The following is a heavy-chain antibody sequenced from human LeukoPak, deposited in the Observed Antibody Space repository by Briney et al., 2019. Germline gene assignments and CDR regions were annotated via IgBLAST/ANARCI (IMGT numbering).Heavy chain of an antibody. J-gene: IGHJ4*02. CDR3: AKIRAARPGY. CDR2: ISDSGATI. V-gene: IGHV3-23*01. CDR1: GFTFSRYG. Sequence: TGGSLRLSCAASGFTFSRYGMNWVRQAPGKGLEWVSGISDSGATIYYADSVKGRFTISRDNSKSMLYLQMHSLRPEDTAIYYCAKIRAARPGYWGQGTLVTVSS. D-gene: IGHD6-6*01.